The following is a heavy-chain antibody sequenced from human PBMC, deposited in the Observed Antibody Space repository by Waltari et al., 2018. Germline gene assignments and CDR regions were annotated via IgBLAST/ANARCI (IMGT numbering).Heavy chain of an antibody. V-gene: IGHV4-39*07. J-gene: IGHJ3*02. Sequence: QLQLQESGPGLVKPSETLSLTCTVSGGSISSSSYYWGWIRQPPGKGLEWIGSIYYSGSTYYNPSCKSRVTISVDTSKNQFSLKLSSVTAADTAVYYCARDPGLYSSPLDAFDIWGQGTMVTVSS. CDR3: ARDPGLYSSPLDAFDI. CDR1: GGSISSSSYY. CDR2: IYYSGST. D-gene: IGHD6-13*01.